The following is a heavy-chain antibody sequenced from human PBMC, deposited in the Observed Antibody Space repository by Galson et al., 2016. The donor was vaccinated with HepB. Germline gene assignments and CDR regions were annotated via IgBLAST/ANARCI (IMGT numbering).Heavy chain of an antibody. Sequence: SLRLSCAASGFTFSTYGMHWVRQAPGKGLEWVAVISYDGDTKYHADSVKGRFTISRDNSKNTLYLQMHRLRFEDTALYYCASDPRQWQRGYNYGFEYWGQGTLVSVSS. CDR2: ISYDGDTK. D-gene: IGHD5-18*01. V-gene: IGHV3-30*03. J-gene: IGHJ4*02. CDR3: ASDPRQWQRGYNYGFEY. CDR1: GFTFSTYG.